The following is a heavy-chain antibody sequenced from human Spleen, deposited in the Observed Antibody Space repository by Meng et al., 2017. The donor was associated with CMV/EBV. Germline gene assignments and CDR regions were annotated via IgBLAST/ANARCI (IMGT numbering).Heavy chain of an antibody. J-gene: IGHJ6*02. CDR1: GYTFTAHY. CDR3: AREAGYFGYGMDV. V-gene: IGHV1-2*02. Sequence: ASVKVSCKASGYTFTAHYFHWVRQAPGQGLEWMGWIHPHRGDTNYAQQFQGRVTLTRDTSINTGYMELTRLTSDDTAVYYCAREAGYFGYGMDVWGQGTTVTVSS. CDR2: IHPHRGDT. D-gene: IGHD2/OR15-2a*01.